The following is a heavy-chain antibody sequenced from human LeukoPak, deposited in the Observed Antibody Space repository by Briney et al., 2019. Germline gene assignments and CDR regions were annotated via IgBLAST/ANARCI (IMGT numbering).Heavy chain of an antibody. D-gene: IGHD3-22*01. CDR3: AKDHYDSSGYPGHFDY. V-gene: IGHV3-23*01. Sequence: GGSLRLSCAASGFTFSSYAMSWVRQAPGKVLEWVSAISGSGGSTYYADSVKGRFTISRDNSKNTLYLQMNSLRAEDTAVYYCAKDHYDSSGYPGHFDYWGQGTLVTVSS. J-gene: IGHJ4*02. CDR1: GFTFSSYA. CDR2: ISGSGGST.